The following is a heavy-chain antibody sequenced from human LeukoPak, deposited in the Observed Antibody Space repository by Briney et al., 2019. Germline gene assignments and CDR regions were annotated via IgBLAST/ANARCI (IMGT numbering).Heavy chain of an antibody. V-gene: IGHV4-59*01. J-gene: IGHJ6*02. CDR3: ARGRGSGWNYYYYGMDV. CDR1: GGSISSYY. Sequence: PSETLSLTCTVSGGSISSYYWSWIRQPPGKGLEWIGYIYYSGSTNYNPSLKSRVTISVDTSKNQFSLKLSSVTAADTAVCYCARGRGSGWNYYYYGMDVWGQGTTVTVSS. CDR2: IYYSGST. D-gene: IGHD6-19*01.